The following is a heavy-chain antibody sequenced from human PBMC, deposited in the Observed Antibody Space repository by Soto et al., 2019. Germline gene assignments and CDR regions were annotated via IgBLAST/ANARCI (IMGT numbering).Heavy chain of an antibody. D-gene: IGHD5-12*01. Sequence: QVQLVQSGSEVKKPGSSVKVSCKVSGGSFKNYAISWVRQAPGQGLEWVGGILPVFDELHYAPKLQGSVTIPAEEATSTAHLELCSLASDDTAVYFCARASDTSGYYYWGQGTLVTVSS. J-gene: IGHJ4*02. CDR2: ILPVFDEL. CDR3: ARASDTSGYYY. CDR1: GGSFKNYA. V-gene: IGHV1-69*01.